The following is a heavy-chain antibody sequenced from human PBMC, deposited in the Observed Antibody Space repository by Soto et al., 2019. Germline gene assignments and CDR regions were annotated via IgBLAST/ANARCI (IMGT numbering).Heavy chain of an antibody. CDR2: IYYSGST. V-gene: IGHV4-31*03. Sequence: QVQLQESGPGLVKPSQTLSLTCTVSGGSISSGGYYWSWIRQHPGKGLEWIGYIYYSGSTYYNPSLKSRVTIAVDTSKNQFSLKLSSVTAADTAVYYCARGGVDDNWFDPWGQGTLVTVSS. CDR1: GGSISSGGYY. J-gene: IGHJ5*02. D-gene: IGHD5-12*01. CDR3: ARGGVDDNWFDP.